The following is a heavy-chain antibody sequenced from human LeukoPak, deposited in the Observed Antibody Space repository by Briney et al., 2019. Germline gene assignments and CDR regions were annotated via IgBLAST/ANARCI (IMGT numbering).Heavy chain of an antibody. D-gene: IGHD3-10*02. J-gene: IGHJ6*04. CDR2: IGSAI. Sequence: GGSLRLSCVAPGFTFSDFSLNWVRQAPGKGLEWISYIGSAIYYADSVKGRFTISRDNAKNSLYLRMNSLRAEDTAVYYCAELGITMIGGVWGKGTTVTISS. V-gene: IGHV3-48*04. CDR1: GFTFSDFS. CDR3: AELGITMIGGV.